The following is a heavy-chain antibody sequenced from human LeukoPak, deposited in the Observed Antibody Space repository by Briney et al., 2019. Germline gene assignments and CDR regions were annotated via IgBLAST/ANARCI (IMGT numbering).Heavy chain of an antibody. CDR2: IYYSGST. V-gene: IGHV4-59*08. Sequence: PSETLSLTCTVSGGSISSYYWSWIRQPPGKGLEWIGYIYYSGSTNYNPSLKSRVTISVDTSKNQLSLKLSSVTAADTAVYYCARQGDYGNWFDPWGQGTLVTVSS. CDR1: GGSISSYY. J-gene: IGHJ5*02. D-gene: IGHD4-17*01. CDR3: ARQGDYGNWFDP.